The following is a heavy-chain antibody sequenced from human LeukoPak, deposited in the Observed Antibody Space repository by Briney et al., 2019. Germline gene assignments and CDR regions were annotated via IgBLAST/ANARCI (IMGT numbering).Heavy chain of an antibody. Sequence: GASVKVSCKPSGNTFISDEINWVRQAPGQGLEWMGWMSANSGNAASAQKFQGRLTMTRNTSISTAYMELSSLNSDDTAVYYCARNVGHFYYDGSGSELYYYYMDVWGKGTTVTVSS. D-gene: IGHD3-22*01. CDR2: MSANSGNA. V-gene: IGHV1-8*02. CDR3: ARNVGHFYYDGSGSELYYYYMDV. J-gene: IGHJ6*03. CDR1: GNTFISDE.